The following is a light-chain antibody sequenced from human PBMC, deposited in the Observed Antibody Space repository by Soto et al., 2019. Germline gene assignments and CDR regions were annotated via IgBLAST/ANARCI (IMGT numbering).Light chain of an antibody. J-gene: IGKJ1*01. CDR1: QDIATY. Sequence: DIQMTQSPSSLSASVGRRVTITFQASQDIATYLNWYQQKPGKAPNLLIYDASNLETGVPSRFSGGGSGTHFTFTISKLQPEDIATYYCQQYDNLPPTWTCGQGNKGDIK. CDR2: DAS. CDR3: QQYDNLPPTWT. V-gene: IGKV1-33*01.